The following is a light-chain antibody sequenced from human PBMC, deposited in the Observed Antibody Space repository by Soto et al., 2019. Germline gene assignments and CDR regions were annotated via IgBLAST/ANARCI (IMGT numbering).Light chain of an antibody. V-gene: IGKV3D-15*01. CDR1: QSVSSY. Sequence: EIVLTQSPATLSLSPGERATLSCRASQSVSSYLAWYQQKPGQAPRLLMYEASNRATGIPARFSGGGSGTEFTLTISSLQSEDFGVYYCQQYNNWWTFGQGTKVDI. J-gene: IGKJ1*01. CDR3: QQYNNWWT. CDR2: EAS.